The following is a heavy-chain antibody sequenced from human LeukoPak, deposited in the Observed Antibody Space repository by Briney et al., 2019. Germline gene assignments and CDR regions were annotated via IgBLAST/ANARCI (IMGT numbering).Heavy chain of an antibody. D-gene: IGHD2-2*01. CDR2: INPNDGDK. CDR3: ARADFLYCSSSTCLFDY. Sequence: ASVKVSCKASGYTFTDYYMHWVRQAPGQGFEWMGWINPNDGDKNYAQKFQGRVTMTRDTSISTAHMEVSRLRSDDTAVYYCARADFLYCSSSTCLFDYWGQETLVTVSS. J-gene: IGHJ4*02. V-gene: IGHV1-2*02. CDR1: GYTFTDYY.